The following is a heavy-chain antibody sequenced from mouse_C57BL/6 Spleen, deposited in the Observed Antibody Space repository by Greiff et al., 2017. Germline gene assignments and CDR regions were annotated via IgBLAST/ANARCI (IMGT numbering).Heavy chain of an antibody. J-gene: IGHJ2*01. CDR2: IDPENGDT. CDR3: TTFITTVVSENY. Sequence: VQLQQSGAELVRPGASVKLSCTASGFNIKDDYMHWVKQRPEQGLEWIGWIDPENGDTEYASKFQGKATITADTSSNTASLQLSSLTSEDTAVYYCTTFITTVVSENYWGQGTTLTVSS. CDR1: GFNIKDDY. V-gene: IGHV14-4*01. D-gene: IGHD1-1*01.